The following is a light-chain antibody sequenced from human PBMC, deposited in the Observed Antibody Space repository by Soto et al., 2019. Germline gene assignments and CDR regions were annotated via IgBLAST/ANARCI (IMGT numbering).Light chain of an antibody. J-gene: IGKJ1*01. V-gene: IGKV3-15*01. CDR3: QQYNNWPWT. CDR2: GAS. CDR1: QSISDT. Sequence: EIVMTQSPATLSVSPGERVALFCRASQSISDTLAWYQQKPGQAPRLLIYGASKRATGFPARFSGSGSGTDFTLTISSLQSEDFAVYYCQQYNNWPWTFGQGTKVDIK.